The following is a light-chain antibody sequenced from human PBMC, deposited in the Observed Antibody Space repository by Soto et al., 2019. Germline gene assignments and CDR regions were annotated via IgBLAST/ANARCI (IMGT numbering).Light chain of an antibody. V-gene: IGKV3-20*01. J-gene: IGKJ1*01. CDR3: QQYGSSSWT. CDR2: GTS. CDR1: QSVSSSY. Sequence: IVLTQSPRTLSLSPGERATPSCRASQSVSSSYLAWYQQKPGQAPRLLIYGTSSRATAIPDRFSGSGSGTDFTLTISRLEPEDFAVYYCQQYGSSSWTFGQGTKVDIK.